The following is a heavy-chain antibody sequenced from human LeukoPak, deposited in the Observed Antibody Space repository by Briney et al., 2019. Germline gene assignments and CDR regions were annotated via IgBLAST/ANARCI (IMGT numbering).Heavy chain of an antibody. V-gene: IGHV4-61*02. CDR3: ARDDPHDCSSTSCSDY. CDR2: IYTSGST. D-gene: IGHD2-2*01. CDR1: GGSISGGSYY. Sequence: PSETLSLTCTVSGGSISGGSYYWSWIRQPAGKGLEWIGRIYTSGSTNYNPSLKSRVTISVDTSKNQFSLKLSSVTAADTAVYYCARDDPHDCSSTSCSDYWGQGTLVTVSS. J-gene: IGHJ4*02.